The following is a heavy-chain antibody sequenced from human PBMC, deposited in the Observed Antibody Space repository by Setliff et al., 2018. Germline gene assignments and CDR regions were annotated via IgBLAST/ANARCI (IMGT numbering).Heavy chain of an antibody. CDR1: GGSISSGGYY. CDR3: ARDPLTTNRRRAFDI. V-gene: IGHV4-31*03. Sequence: SETMSLTCTVSGGSISSGGYYWSWIRQHPGKGLEWIGYIYYSGNTYYNPSLKSRVTISVDTSKNQFSLKLSSVTAADTAVYYCARDPLTTNRRRAFDIWGQGTMVTVS. CDR2: IYYSGNT. J-gene: IGHJ3*02. D-gene: IGHD4-17*01.